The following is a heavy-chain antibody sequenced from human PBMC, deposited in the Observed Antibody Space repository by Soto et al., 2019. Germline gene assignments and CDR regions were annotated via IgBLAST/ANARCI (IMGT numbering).Heavy chain of an antibody. V-gene: IGHV3-23*01. Sequence: EVQVLESGGDLVQPGASLRLSCAVSGLTFSSFAMGWVRQAPGKGPEWVSTITGSGGSTFYADSVKGRFAISRDNSKNTLYLKMNSLRAEDTAVYYCAEAKGPGSYRWYCYDKWGQGTVVTVSS. J-gene: IGHJ1*01. CDR1: GLTFSSFA. CDR2: ITGSGGST. CDR3: AEAKGPGSYRWYCYDK. D-gene: IGHD3-10*01.